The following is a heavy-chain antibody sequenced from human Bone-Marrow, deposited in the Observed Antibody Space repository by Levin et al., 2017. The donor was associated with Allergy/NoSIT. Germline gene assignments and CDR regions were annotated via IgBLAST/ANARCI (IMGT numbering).Heavy chain of an antibody. J-gene: IGHJ1*01. CDR3: ARVLSSVTTGYLSY. CDR1: GFTFGDYV. CDR2: ISWNSDII. V-gene: IGHV3-9*01. D-gene: IGHD1-1*01. Sequence: GGSLRLSCAASGFTFGDYVLHWVRQLPGKGLEWISGISWNSDIIDYADSAMSRFTASRVNARSSTYLQMNSLTADDTAFYYCARVLSSVTTGYLSYWGQGALVTVSS.